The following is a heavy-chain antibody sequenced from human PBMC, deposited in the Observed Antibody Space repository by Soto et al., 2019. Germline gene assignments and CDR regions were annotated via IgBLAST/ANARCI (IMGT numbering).Heavy chain of an antibody. CDR3: TRPGGSYYLSMDV. V-gene: IGHV3-73*02. D-gene: IGHD1-26*01. CDR2: IRSKANSYAT. J-gene: IGHJ6*02. CDR1: GFTFSGSA. Sequence: EVQLVESGGGLVQPGGSLKLSCAASGFTFSGSAMHWVRQASGKGLEWVGRIRSKANSYATAYAASVKGRFTISRDDSKNTAYLQMNSLKTEDTAVYYCTRPGGSYYLSMDVWGQGTTVTVSS.